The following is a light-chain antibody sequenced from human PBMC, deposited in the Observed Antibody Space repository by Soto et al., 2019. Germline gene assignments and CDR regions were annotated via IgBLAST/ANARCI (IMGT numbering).Light chain of an antibody. Sequence: DIQMTQSPSSLSASVGDRITITCQASQGISNYLNWYQQKSGKAPKLLIYDASNLETGVPSRFGGSGSGTDFTFTISSLQPEDVSTYYCQQYDNLPYTFGQGTKLEIK. CDR2: DAS. J-gene: IGKJ2*01. CDR1: QGISNY. CDR3: QQYDNLPYT. V-gene: IGKV1-33*01.